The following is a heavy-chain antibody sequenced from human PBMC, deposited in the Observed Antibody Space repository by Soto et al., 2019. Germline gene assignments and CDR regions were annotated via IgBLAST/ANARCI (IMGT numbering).Heavy chain of an antibody. D-gene: IGHD3-9*01. V-gene: IGHV3-23*01. CDR1: GFTFSSYA. CDR3: AKDRPYYDILTVGWFDP. CDR2: ISGSGGST. J-gene: IGHJ5*02. Sequence: GSLRLSCAASGFTFSSYAMSWVRQAPGKGLEWVSAISGSGGSTYYADSVKGRFTISRDNSKNTLYLQMNSLRAEDTAVYYCAKDRPYYDILTVGWFDPWGQGTLVTVSS.